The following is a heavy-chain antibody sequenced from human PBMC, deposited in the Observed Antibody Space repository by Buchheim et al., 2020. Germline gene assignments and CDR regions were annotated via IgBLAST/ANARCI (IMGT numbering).Heavy chain of an antibody. Sequence: QVQLVQSGAEVKKPGSSVKVSCKASGGTFSSYTISWVRQAPGQGLEWMGRIIPILGIANYAQKFQGRVTITADKSTSTAYMELSSLRSEDTAVHYCARDLPATIFGVIYGMDVWGQGTT. J-gene: IGHJ6*02. CDR1: GGTFSSYT. D-gene: IGHD3-3*01. CDR3: ARDLPATIFGVIYGMDV. V-gene: IGHV1-69*08. CDR2: IIPILGIA.